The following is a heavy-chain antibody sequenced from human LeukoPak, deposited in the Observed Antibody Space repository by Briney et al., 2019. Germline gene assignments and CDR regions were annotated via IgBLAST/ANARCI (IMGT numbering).Heavy chain of an antibody. Sequence: GGSLRFSCAASGFTFSSYSMNWVRQAPGKGLEWVSSISSSSSYIYYADSVKGRFTISRDNAKNSLYLQMNSLRAEDTAVYYCARDGVPAAIGNAFDIWGQGTMVTVSS. J-gene: IGHJ3*02. D-gene: IGHD2-2*01. CDR3: ARDGVPAAIGNAFDI. V-gene: IGHV3-21*01. CDR2: ISSSSSYI. CDR1: GFTFSSYS.